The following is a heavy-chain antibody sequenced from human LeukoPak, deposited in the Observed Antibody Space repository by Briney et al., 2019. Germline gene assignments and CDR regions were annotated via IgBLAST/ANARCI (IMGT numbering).Heavy chain of an antibody. V-gene: IGHV4-4*07. CDR3: ARDPSSFGGRFDP. D-gene: IGHD3-10*01. CDR1: GGSISSYY. J-gene: IGHJ5*02. Sequence: ATLSLTCPVAGGSISSYYWNGTRPPAGKGVEGVGRIYSSGSTNYNPSLKLRVTMSVDTSKNHFSLKLSSVTAADTAVYYCARDPSSFGGRFDPWGQGTLVAVSS. CDR2: IYSSGST.